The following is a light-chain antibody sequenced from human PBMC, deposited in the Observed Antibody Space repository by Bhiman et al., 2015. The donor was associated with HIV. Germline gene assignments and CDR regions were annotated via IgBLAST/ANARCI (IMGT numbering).Light chain of an antibody. Sequence: QSLLTQPPSVSAAPGQKVTISCSGGNSDIGKNFVSWYQQSPGAAPRLLIYENDRRLSGIPDRFSAFKSGTSATLVITGLQTGDEADYYCGTWDGSLRAIFGGGTKLTVL. V-gene: IGLV1-51*02. CDR1: NSDIGKNF. J-gene: IGLJ2*01. CDR3: GTWDGSLRAI. CDR2: END.